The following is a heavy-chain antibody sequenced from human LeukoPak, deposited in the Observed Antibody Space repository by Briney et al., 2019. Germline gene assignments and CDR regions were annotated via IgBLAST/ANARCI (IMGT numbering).Heavy chain of an antibody. CDR3: ARQDLYYYDSSGYGVFDY. Sequence: SETLSLTCIVSGGSISSSNYYWGWIRQPPGKGLEWIGEINHSGSTNYNPSLKSRVTISVDTSKNQFSLKLSSVTAADTAVYYCARQDLYYYDSSGYGVFDYWGQGTLVTVSS. V-gene: IGHV4-39*01. D-gene: IGHD3-22*01. CDR1: GGSISSSNYY. J-gene: IGHJ4*02. CDR2: INHSGST.